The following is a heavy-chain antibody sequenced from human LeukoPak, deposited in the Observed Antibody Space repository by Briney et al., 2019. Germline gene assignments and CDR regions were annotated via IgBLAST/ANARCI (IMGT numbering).Heavy chain of an antibody. CDR2: ISGSGRST. V-gene: IGHV3-23*01. D-gene: IGHD3-3*01. J-gene: IGHJ4*02. Sequence: GGSLRLSCAASGFSFSSYAMSWVRQAPGKGLEWVSGISGSGRSTYYADSVKGRFTISRDNSKNTVYVQMNSLRAEDTAIYYCARDPSFDFWSGYYFDFWGQGTLVTVSS. CDR1: GFSFSSYA. CDR3: ARDPSFDFWSGYYFDF.